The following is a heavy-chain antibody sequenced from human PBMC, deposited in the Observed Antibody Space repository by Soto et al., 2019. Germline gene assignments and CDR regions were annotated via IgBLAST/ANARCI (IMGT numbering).Heavy chain of an antibody. D-gene: IGHD3-3*01. V-gene: IGHV4-31*03. Sequence: SETLSLTCTVSCGSISSGGYYWSWIRQHPGKGLEWIGYIYYSGSTYYKPSLKSRVTISVDTSKNQFSLKLSSVTAADTAVYYCARAAQGYDFWSGYLDYWGQGTLVTVSS. CDR3: ARAAQGYDFWSGYLDY. CDR2: IYYSGST. J-gene: IGHJ4*02. CDR1: CGSISSGGYY.